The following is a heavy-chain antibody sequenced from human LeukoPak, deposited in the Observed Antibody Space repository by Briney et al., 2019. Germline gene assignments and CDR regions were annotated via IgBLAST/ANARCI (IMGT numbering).Heavy chain of an antibody. D-gene: IGHD4-17*01. V-gene: IGHV3-49*04. CDR1: GFTFSTYG. J-gene: IGHJ4*02. Sequence: PGGSLRLSCAASGFTFSTYGMSWVRQAPGKGLEWVGFIRSEAYGGTTEYAASVKGRFTISRDDSKSIAYLQMNSLKTEDTAVYYCTRYYGDYDEWGPRIDYWGQGTLVTVSS. CDR2: IRSEAYGGTT. CDR3: TRYYGDYDEWGPRIDY.